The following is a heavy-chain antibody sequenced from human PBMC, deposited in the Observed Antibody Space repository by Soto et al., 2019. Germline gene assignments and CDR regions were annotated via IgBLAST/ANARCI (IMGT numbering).Heavy chain of an antibody. CDR3: ARVGRAYYDILTGTPRDAFDI. D-gene: IGHD3-9*01. CDR2: INPSGGST. V-gene: IGHV1-46*03. Sequence: ASVKVSCKSSGYTFTSYYMHWVRQAPGQGLEWMGIINPSGGSTSYAQKFQGRVTMTRDTSTSTVYMELSSLRSEGTAVYYCARVGRAYYDILTGTPRDAFDIWGKGTMVTVSS. CDR1: GYTFTSYY. J-gene: IGHJ3*02.